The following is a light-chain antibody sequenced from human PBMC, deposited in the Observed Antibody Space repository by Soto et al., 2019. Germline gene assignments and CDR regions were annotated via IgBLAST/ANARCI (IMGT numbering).Light chain of an antibody. V-gene: IGLV2-14*01. J-gene: IGLJ2*01. CDR3: ASYTSITTLTVI. CDR1: ISDVGSYKY. Sequence: QSALTQPPSASGSPGQSVTISCTGTISDVGSYKYVSWYQRHPGNAPKLIIYEVTNRPSGVSNRFSGSKSGITASLTISALRAEDEGDYFCASYTSITTLTVIFGGGTKLTVL. CDR2: EVT.